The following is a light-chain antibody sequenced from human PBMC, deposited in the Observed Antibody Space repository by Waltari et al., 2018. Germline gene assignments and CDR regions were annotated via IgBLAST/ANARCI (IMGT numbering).Light chain of an antibody. Sequence: QSALTQPASVSGSPGQSITISCTGTRSDIGGYNHVSWYQQHPGKVPKLIIYDVSGRPSVVSNRFSCSKSGNTASLTISGRHAEDEADYYCSSYTSSTTNVFGSGTKVTVL. CDR2: DVS. CDR3: SSYTSSTTNV. J-gene: IGLJ6*01. CDR1: RSDIGGYNH. V-gene: IGLV2-14*03.